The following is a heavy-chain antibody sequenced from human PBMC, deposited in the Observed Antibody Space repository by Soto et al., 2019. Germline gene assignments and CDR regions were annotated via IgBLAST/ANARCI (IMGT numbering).Heavy chain of an antibody. J-gene: IGHJ6*02. V-gene: IGHV1-18*04. CDR3: ARDSWGLAVPDYHYYAMDV. Sequence: QVQLVQSGAEVKKPGASVRVSCEASGYTFTSYGISWVRQAPGQVLEWMGWIRGNSGSTNYAQKLQGRVTMTTDRSTRAVYMELRSLRSDDAAVYYCARDSWGLAVPDYHYYAMDVWGQGTTVTVS. CDR1: GYTFTSYG. CDR2: IRGNSGST. D-gene: IGHD6-19*01.